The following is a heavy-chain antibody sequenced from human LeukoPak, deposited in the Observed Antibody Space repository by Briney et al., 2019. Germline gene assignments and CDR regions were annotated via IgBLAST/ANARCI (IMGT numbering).Heavy chain of an antibody. CDR2: ISSSGSTI. J-gene: IGHJ4*02. D-gene: IGHD6-6*01. CDR1: GFTFSSYE. V-gene: IGHV3-48*03. CDR3: AREGRSIAARIFDY. Sequence: GSLRLSCAASGFTFSSYEMNWVRQAPGKGLEWVSYISSSGSTIYYADSVKGRFTISRDNAKNSLYLQMNSLRAEDTAVYYCAREGRSIAARIFDYWGQGTLVTVSS.